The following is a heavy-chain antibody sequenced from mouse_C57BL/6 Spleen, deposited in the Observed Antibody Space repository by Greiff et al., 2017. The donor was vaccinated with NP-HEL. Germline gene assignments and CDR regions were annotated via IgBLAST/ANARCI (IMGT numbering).Heavy chain of an antibody. Sequence: QVQLKQPGAELVKPGASVKVSCKASGYTFTSYWMHWVKQRPGQGLEWIGRIHPSDSDTNYNQKFKGKATLTVDKSSSTAYMQLSSLTSEDSAVYYCAIEGGQLRGFAYWGQGTLVTVSA. CDR2: IHPSDSDT. CDR3: AIEGGQLRGFAY. J-gene: IGHJ3*01. CDR1: GYTFTSYW. V-gene: IGHV1-74*01. D-gene: IGHD3-2*02.